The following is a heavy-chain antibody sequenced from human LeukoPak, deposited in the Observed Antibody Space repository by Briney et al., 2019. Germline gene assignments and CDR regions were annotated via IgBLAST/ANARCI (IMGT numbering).Heavy chain of an antibody. V-gene: IGHV3-30*02. D-gene: IGHD3-10*01. J-gene: IGHJ5*02. CDR1: GFTFSSYG. CDR3: AKDRRYYGSGSYWNWFDP. Sequence: GGSLRLSCAASGFTFSSYGMHWVRQAPGKGLEWVAFIRYVGSNKYYADFVKGRFTISRDNSKNTLYLQMNSLRAEDTAVYYCAKDRRYYGSGSYWNWFDPWGEGNLVTVSS. CDR2: IRYVGSNK.